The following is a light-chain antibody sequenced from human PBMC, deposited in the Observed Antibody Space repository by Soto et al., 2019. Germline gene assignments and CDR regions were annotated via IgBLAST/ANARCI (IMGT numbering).Light chain of an antibody. V-gene: IGLV2-8*01. CDR2: EVN. Sequence: QSALTQPPSASGSPGQSVTISCTGTSSDVGAYNYVSWYQQHPGKAPKLMIYEVNNRPSGVPDRFSGSKSGNTASLTVSGLQAEDEADYYCSSYAGSTGVFGGVTKLTVL. CDR1: SSDVGAYNY. J-gene: IGLJ3*02. CDR3: SSYAGSTGV.